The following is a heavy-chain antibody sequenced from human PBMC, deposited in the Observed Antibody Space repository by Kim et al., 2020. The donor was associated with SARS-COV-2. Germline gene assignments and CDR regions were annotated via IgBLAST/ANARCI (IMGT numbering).Heavy chain of an antibody. J-gene: IGHJ5*02. Sequence: SVKGGFTISRDNAKNSLYLQMNSLRAEDTAVYYCAREGYGDTEGDWFDPWGQGTLVTVSS. CDR3: AREGYGDTEGDWFDP. D-gene: IGHD4-17*01. V-gene: IGHV3-11*01.